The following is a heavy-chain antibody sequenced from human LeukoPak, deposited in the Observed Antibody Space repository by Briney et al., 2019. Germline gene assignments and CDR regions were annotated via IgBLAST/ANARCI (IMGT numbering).Heavy chain of an antibody. V-gene: IGHV3-48*03. J-gene: IGHJ6*03. CDR1: GFTFSSYE. D-gene: IGHD4-17*01. CDR3: AREGGYGDFRVHYYYYYMDV. Sequence: GGSLRLSCAASGFTFSSYEMNWVRQAPGKGLEWVSYISSSGSTRYYADSVKGRFTISRDNAKNSLYLQLNSLRAEDTAVYYCAREGGYGDFRVHYYYYYMDVWGQGTTVTISS. CDR2: ISSSGSTR.